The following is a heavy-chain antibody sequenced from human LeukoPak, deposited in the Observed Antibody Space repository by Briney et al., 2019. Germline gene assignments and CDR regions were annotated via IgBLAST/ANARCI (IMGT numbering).Heavy chain of an antibody. Sequence: GGSLRLSCAVSGFTFSTYDMNWVRQAPGKGLEWVSSISSISDYIYYADSVKGRFTISRDNAKNSLYLEMNSLRAEDTAVYYCARSGFRDGCNYWYFAYWGPGTLVTVSS. CDR1: GFTFSTYD. J-gene: IGHJ4*02. D-gene: IGHD5-24*01. V-gene: IGHV3-21*01. CDR2: ISSISDYI. CDR3: ARSGFRDGCNYWYFAY.